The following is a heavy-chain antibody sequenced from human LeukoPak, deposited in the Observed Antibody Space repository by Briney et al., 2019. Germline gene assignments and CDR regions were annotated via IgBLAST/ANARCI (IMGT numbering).Heavy chain of an antibody. V-gene: IGHV3-48*04. CDR1: GFTFSSYS. Sequence: SGGSLRLSCAASGFTFSSYSMNWVRQAPGKGLEWVSYISSSSSTIYYADSVKGRFTISRDNAKNSLYLQMNSLRAEDTAVYYCVRDSRLYQIDAFDIWGQGTMVTVSS. J-gene: IGHJ3*02. CDR2: ISSSSSTI. D-gene: IGHD3-16*02. CDR3: VRDSRLYQIDAFDI.